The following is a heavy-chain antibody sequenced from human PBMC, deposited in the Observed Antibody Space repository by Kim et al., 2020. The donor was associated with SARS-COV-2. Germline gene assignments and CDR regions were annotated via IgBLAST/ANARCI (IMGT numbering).Heavy chain of an antibody. D-gene: IGHD3-22*01. V-gene: IGHV3-30*01. Sequence: SNKYYADAVKGRFTISRDNSKNTLYLQMNSLRAEDTAVYYCARDDRDPVYWGQGTLVTVSS. CDR2: SNK. J-gene: IGHJ4*02. CDR3: ARDDRDPVY.